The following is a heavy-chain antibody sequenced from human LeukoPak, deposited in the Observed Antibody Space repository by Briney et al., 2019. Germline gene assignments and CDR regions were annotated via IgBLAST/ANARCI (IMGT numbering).Heavy chain of an antibody. CDR2: IDWDDDK. J-gene: IGHJ4*02. CDR3: ARSRVRLLWFGEQFDY. D-gene: IGHD3-10*01. CDR1: GFSLSTSGMR. V-gene: IGHV2-70*04. Sequence: SGPTLANPTQTLTLTCTFSGFSLSTSGMRVSWIRQPPGKALEWLARIDWDDDKFYSASLKTRLTISKDTSKNQVVLTMTNMDPVDTATYYCARSRVRLLWFGEQFDYWGQGTLVTVSS.